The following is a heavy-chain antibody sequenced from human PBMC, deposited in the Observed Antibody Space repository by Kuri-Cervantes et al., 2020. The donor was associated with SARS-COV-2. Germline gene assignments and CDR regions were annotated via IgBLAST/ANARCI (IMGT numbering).Heavy chain of an antibody. Sequence: GESLKISCAASGFTFDDYGMSWVRQAPGKGLEWVSGINWNGGSTGYADSVKGRFTISRDNAKNSLYLQMNSLRAEGTALYHCARVSTVTNGPGTRNYYYYYMDVWGKGTTVTVSS. CDR2: INWNGGST. CDR3: ARVSTVTNGPGTRNYYYYYMDV. D-gene: IGHD4-17*01. V-gene: IGHV3-20*01. CDR1: GFTFDDYG. J-gene: IGHJ6*03.